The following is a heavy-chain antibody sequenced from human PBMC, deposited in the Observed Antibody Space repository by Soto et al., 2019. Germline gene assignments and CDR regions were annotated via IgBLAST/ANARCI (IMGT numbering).Heavy chain of an antibody. J-gene: IGHJ5*02. Sequence: PSETLSLTCAVYGGSLSGYYWSWIRQTPGKRLEWIGYIYYSGSTYYNPSLKSRVTISVDTSKNQFSLKLNSVTAADTAVYYCATSNWFDPWGQGTLVTVSS. V-gene: IGHV4-34*01. CDR2: IYYSGST. CDR3: ATSNWFDP. CDR1: GGSLSGYY.